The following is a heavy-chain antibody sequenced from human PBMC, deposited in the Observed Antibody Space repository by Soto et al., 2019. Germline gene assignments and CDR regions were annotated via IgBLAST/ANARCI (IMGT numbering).Heavy chain of an antibody. J-gene: IGHJ5*02. Sequence: ASVKVSCKVSGYTLTELSMHWVRQAPGKRLERMGGFDPEDGETIYAQKYQGRVTMTEDTSTDTAYMELSSLRSEDTAVYYCATDLAKYCSSTSCITRWFDPWGQGTLVTVSS. D-gene: IGHD2-2*01. CDR3: ATDLAKYCSSTSCITRWFDP. CDR2: FDPEDGET. CDR1: GYTLTELS. V-gene: IGHV1-24*01.